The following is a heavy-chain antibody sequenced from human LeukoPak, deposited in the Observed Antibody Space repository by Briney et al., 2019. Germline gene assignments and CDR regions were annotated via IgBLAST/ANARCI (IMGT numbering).Heavy chain of an antibody. CDR1: GFTFSSYW. CDR2: INHNGNVN. CDR3: ARARDGYDFDY. D-gene: IGHD5-24*01. J-gene: IGHJ4*02. Sequence: GGSLRLSCAASGFTFSSYWMNWARQAPGKGLEWVASINHNGNVNYYVDSVKGRFTISRDNAKNSLYLQLNSLRAEDTAVYYCARARDGYDFDYWGQGTLVTVSS. V-gene: IGHV3-7*03.